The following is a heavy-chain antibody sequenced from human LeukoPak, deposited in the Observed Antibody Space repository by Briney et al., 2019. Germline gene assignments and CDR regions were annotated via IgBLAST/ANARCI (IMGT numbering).Heavy chain of an antibody. CDR1: GYSISSGYY. D-gene: IGHD6-13*01. CDR2: IYHSGST. Sequence: SETLSLTCTVSGYSISSGYYWGWIRQPPGKGLEWIGSIYHSGSTYYNPSLKSRVTISVDTSKNQFSLKLSSVTAADTAVYYCARVSLRSLHPGWGQGTLVTVSS. V-gene: IGHV4-38-2*02. J-gene: IGHJ4*02. CDR3: ARVSLRSLHPG.